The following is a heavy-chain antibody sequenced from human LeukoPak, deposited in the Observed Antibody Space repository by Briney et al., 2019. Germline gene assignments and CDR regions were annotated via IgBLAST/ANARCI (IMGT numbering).Heavy chain of an antibody. CDR2: ISYDGSNK. Sequence: PGGSLRLSCTASGFSFSNYGMHWVRQAPGKGLEWVTVISYDGSNKYYADSVKGRFTISRDNSKNTLYLQMNSLRAEDTAVYYCARWGGYCTNGVCYDGDWGQGTLVTVSS. J-gene: IGHJ4*02. CDR3: ARWGGYCTNGVCYDGD. V-gene: IGHV3-30*03. D-gene: IGHD2-8*01. CDR1: GFSFSNYG.